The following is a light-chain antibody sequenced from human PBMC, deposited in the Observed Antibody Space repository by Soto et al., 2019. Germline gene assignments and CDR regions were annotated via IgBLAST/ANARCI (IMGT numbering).Light chain of an antibody. CDR1: QSVTSNF. V-gene: IGKV3-20*01. CDR3: QQYGTSIFS. J-gene: IGKJ3*01. Sequence: EIVLTQSPGTLSLSPGERATLSCRASQSVTSNFLAWYQHKPGQAPRLLMYAASSRATGIPDRFSGSGSGTEFTLTISRLEPEDFAVYYCQQYGTSIFSFGPGTKVEIK. CDR2: AAS.